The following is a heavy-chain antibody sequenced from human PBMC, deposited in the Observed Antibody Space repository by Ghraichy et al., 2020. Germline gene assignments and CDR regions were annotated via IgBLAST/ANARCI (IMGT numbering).Heavy chain of an antibody. D-gene: IGHD3-10*01. CDR1: EFTFSNYW. CDR2: IKQDGNEK. V-gene: IGHV3-7*03. J-gene: IGHJ4*02. Sequence: GGSLRLSCAASEFTFSNYWMSWVRQAPGKGLEWVANIKQDGNEKYYVDSVKGRFTISRDSAKNSLYLQMNSLRAEDTAVYYCARIDGSGSYYLRYFDYWGQGTLVTVSS. CDR3: ARIDGSGSYYLRYFDY.